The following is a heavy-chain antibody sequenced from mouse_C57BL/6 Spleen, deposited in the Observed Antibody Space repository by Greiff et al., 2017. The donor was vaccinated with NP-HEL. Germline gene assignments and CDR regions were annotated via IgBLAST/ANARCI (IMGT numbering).Heavy chain of an antibody. CDR1: GYAFSSSW. D-gene: IGHD1-1*01. CDR2: IYPGDGDT. CDR3: ARDYGGDYFDY. V-gene: IGHV1-82*01. Sequence: QVQLQQSGPELVKPGASVKISCKASGYAFSSSWMNWVKQRPGKGLEWIGRIYPGDGDTNYNGKFKGKATLTADKSSSTAYMQLSSLTSEDSAVYFCARDYGGDYFDYWGQGTTLTVSS. J-gene: IGHJ2*01.